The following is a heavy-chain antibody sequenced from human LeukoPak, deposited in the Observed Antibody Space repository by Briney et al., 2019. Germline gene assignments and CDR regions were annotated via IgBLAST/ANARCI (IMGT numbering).Heavy chain of an antibody. CDR3: ASGSGSYRTPYYYMDV. CDR1: GFTFSSYA. Sequence: PGGSLRLSCAASGFTFSSYAMSWVRQAPGKGLEWVSAINGSGSSTYYADSVKGRFSISRDNSKNTLYVQMNSLRVEDTAVYYCASGSGSYRTPYYYMDVWGKGTTVTVSS. CDR2: INGSGSST. V-gene: IGHV3-23*01. D-gene: IGHD3-10*01. J-gene: IGHJ6*03.